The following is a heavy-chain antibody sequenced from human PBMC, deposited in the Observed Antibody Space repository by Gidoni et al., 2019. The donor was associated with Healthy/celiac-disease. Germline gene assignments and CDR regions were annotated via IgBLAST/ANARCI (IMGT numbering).Heavy chain of an antibody. D-gene: IGHD1-26*01. J-gene: IGHJ2*01. CDR1: GFPFSSYG. Sequence: QVQLVESGGGVVQPGRSLRLSCAASGFPFSSYGMHWVRQAPGKGLEWVAVIWYDGSNKYYADSVKGRFTISRDNSKNTLYLQMNSLRAEDTAVYYCARAGYSGRDNWYFDLWGRGTLVTVSS. CDR2: IWYDGSNK. V-gene: IGHV3-33*01. CDR3: ARAGYSGRDNWYFDL.